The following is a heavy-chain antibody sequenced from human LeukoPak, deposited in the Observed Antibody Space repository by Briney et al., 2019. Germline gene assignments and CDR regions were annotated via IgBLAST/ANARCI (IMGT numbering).Heavy chain of an antibody. Sequence: ASETLSVTCAVYGGSFSGYYWSWIRQPPGKGLEWIGEINHSGSTNYNPSLKSRVTISVDTSKNQFSLKLSSVTAADTAVYYCASQSSSPAGVYWGQGTLVAVSS. CDR2: INHSGST. J-gene: IGHJ4*02. V-gene: IGHV4-34*01. CDR1: GGSFSGYY. CDR3: ASQSSSPAGVY. D-gene: IGHD6-19*01.